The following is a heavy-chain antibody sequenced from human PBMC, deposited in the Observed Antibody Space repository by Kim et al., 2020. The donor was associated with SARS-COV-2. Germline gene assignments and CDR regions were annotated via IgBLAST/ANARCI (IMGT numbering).Heavy chain of an antibody. D-gene: IGHD3-10*01. Sequence: ALKGRVTISVDTSKNQFSLELSSVTAADTAVYYCARTRAVRGVSRWFDPWGQGTLVTVSS. CDR3: ARTRAVRGVSRWFDP. V-gene: IGHV4-34*01. J-gene: IGHJ5*02.